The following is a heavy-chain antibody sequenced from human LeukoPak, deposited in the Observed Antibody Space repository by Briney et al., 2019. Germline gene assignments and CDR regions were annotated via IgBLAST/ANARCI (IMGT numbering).Heavy chain of an antibody. V-gene: IGHV1-2*02. CDR2: INPNSGGT. D-gene: IGHD2-15*01. CDR1: GYTFTGYY. J-gene: IGHJ6*03. Sequence: ASVKVSCKASGYTFTGYYMHWVRQAPGQGLEWMGWINPNSGGTNYAQKFQGRVTMTRDTSISTAYMELSRLRSEDTAVYYCARGVVAATFYYYMDVWDKGTTVTISS. CDR3: ARGVVAATFYYYMDV.